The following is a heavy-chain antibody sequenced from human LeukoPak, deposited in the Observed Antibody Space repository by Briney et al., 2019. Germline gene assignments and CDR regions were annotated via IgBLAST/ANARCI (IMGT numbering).Heavy chain of an antibody. V-gene: IGHV4-59*01. Sequence: SETLSLIRTVSGASIGNYYWSWIRQPPGKGLEWIGYINGRGSTNYNPSLKSRVTVSADASKNQFSLKLSSVTAADTAVYYCACINTWFDSWGQGTLVTVSS. J-gene: IGHJ5*01. CDR3: ACINTWFDS. CDR2: INGRGST. CDR1: GASIGNYY. D-gene: IGHD2-8*01.